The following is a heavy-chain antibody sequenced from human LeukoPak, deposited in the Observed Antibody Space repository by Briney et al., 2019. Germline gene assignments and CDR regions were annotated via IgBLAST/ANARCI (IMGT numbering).Heavy chain of an antibody. J-gene: IGHJ3*02. D-gene: IGHD3-3*01. Sequence: SETLSLTCTVSGGSISSYYWSWIRQPPGKGLEWIGYIDYSGSTNYNPPLKSRVTISVDTSKNQFSLKLSSVTAADTAVYYCARDAYDFWSGYFPDAFDIWGQGTMVTVSS. V-gene: IGHV4-59*12. CDR2: IDYSGST. CDR3: ARDAYDFWSGYFPDAFDI. CDR1: GGSISSYY.